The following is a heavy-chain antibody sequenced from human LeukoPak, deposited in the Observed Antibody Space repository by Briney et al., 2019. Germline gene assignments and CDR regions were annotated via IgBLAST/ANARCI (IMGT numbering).Heavy chain of an antibody. D-gene: IGHD3-22*01. CDR1: GFTFSSYG. J-gene: IGHJ4*02. Sequence: GGSLRLSCAASGFTFSSYGMHWVRQAPGKGLEWVAFIRYDGSNKYYADSVKGRFTISRDNSKNTLYLQMNSLRAEDTAVYYCARDHEKFSSGYQDYWGQGTLVTVPS. CDR2: IRYDGSNK. CDR3: ARDHEKFSSGYQDY. V-gene: IGHV3-30*02.